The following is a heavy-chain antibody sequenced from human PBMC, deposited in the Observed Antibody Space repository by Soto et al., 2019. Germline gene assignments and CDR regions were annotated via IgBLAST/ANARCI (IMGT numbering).Heavy chain of an antibody. J-gene: IGHJ4*02. CDR2: IKSLRVGGTT. Sequence: EVQLVESGGGLVKPGGSLRLSCAASGFSFSNTWMNWVRQAPGKGLEWVGRIKSLRVGGTTEYGAPVKGRFTVSRDDEQSTVYLQMNSLRTEDTAVYYCATQEGGDRPFVSWGQGTLVTVSS. CDR1: GFSFSNTW. CDR3: ATQEGGDRPFVS. D-gene: IGHD2-21*02. V-gene: IGHV3-15*07.